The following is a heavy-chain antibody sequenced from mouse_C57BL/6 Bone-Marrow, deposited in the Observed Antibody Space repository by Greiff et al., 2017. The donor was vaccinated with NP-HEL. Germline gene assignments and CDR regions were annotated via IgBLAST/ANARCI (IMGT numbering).Heavy chain of an antibody. J-gene: IGHJ2*01. V-gene: IGHV5-16*01. CDR2: INYDGSST. Sequence: DVKLVESEGGLVQPGSSMKLSCTASGFTFSDYYMAWVRQVPEKGLEWVANINYDGSSTYYLDSLKSRFIISRDNAKNILYLQMSSLKSEDTATYYCARDDYYGSFDYWGQGTTLTVSS. CDR3: ARDDYYGSFDY. CDR1: GFTFSDYY. D-gene: IGHD1-1*01.